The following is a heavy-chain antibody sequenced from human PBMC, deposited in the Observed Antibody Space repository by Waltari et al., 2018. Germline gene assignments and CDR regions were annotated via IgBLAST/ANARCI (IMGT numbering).Heavy chain of an antibody. V-gene: IGHV3-53*01. J-gene: IGHJ6*02. CDR2: IYSGGRT. Sequence: EVQLVEAGGGLIQPGGSLRLSCAASGFTVSSNYMSWVRQAPGKGLEGVSVIYSGGRTYYADSVKGRFTISRDNSKNTLYLQMNSLRAEDTAVYYCAREGIAAYYYYGMDVWGQGTTVTVSS. CDR3: AREGIAAYYYYGMDV. CDR1: GFTVSSNY. D-gene: IGHD6-13*01.